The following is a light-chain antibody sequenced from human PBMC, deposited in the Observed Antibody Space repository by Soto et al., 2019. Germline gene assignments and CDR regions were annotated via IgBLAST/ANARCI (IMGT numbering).Light chain of an antibody. CDR2: SDN. CDR1: SSNIGSNY. J-gene: IGLJ2*01. Sequence: QSVLTQPPSASGTPGQRITISCSGSSSNIGSNYVYWYQQLPGTAPKLLMYSDNQRPSGVPDRFSGSKSGASASLAISGLRSEDEANYYCAGWDNSLSGVVFGGGTKVTVL. V-gene: IGLV1-47*02. CDR3: AGWDNSLSGVV.